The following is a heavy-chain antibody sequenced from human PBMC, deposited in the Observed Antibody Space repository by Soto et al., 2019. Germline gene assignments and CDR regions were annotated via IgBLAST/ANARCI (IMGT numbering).Heavy chain of an antibody. D-gene: IGHD3-10*01. CDR3: ASPRDNYYYNGMDV. J-gene: IGHJ6*02. CDR1: GGTFSRYA. Sequence: QVQLVQSGAEVKKPGSSVKVSCKASGGTFSRYAISWVRQAPGQGLEWMGGFIPIFGAADYAQNFQGRVTIAADESTSTAYMELSSLRSEDTAVYYCASPRDNYYYNGMDVWGQGTTVTVSS. V-gene: IGHV1-69*12. CDR2: FIPIFGAA.